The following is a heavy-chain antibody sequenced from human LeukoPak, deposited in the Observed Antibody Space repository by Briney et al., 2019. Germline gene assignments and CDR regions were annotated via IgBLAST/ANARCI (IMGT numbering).Heavy chain of an antibody. J-gene: IGHJ4*02. CDR1: GYTFTGYY. CDR2: IYPNSGVT. Sequence: GASVKVSCKASGYTFTGYYMHWVRQAPGQGLEWMGWIYPNSGVTNYAQKLQGWVTMTRDTSISTAYMELSRLRSDDTAVYYCARDGPAATLLFWGQGTLVTVSS. CDR3: ARDGPAATLLF. D-gene: IGHD2-15*01. V-gene: IGHV1-2*04.